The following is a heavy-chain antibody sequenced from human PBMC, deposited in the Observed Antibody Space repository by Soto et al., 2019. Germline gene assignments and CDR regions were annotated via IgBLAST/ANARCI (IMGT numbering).Heavy chain of an antibody. CDR3: AKLSGYGSGSCHDY. D-gene: IGHD3-10*01. CDR1: GFSVSSNY. CDR2: IYSGGST. J-gene: IGHJ4*02. V-gene: IGHV3-66*01. Sequence: EVQLVESGGGLVQPGGSLRLSCAASGFSVSSNYMRWVRQAPGKGLEWVSVIYSGGSTYYADSVKGRFTISRDNSKNTLYLQMNSLRAEDTAVDYCAKLSGYGSGSCHDYWGQGTLVTVSS.